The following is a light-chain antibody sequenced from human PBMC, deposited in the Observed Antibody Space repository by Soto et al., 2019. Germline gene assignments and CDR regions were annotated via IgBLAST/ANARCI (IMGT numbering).Light chain of an antibody. CDR1: QTISSW. Sequence: DIQMTQSPSTVSGSVGDSVTITCRASQTISSWLAWYQQKPGKAPKLLIYDASSLESGVPSRFSGSGSGTHFTLTISRLEPEDSAVYYCQQSKTFGQGTKVDIK. V-gene: IGKV1-5*01. CDR3: QQSKT. CDR2: DAS. J-gene: IGKJ1*01.